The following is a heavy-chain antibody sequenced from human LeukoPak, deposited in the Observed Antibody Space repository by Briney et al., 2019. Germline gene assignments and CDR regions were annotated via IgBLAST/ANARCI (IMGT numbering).Heavy chain of an antibody. J-gene: IGHJ6*03. V-gene: IGHV3-7*01. Sequence: PGGSLRLSCAASGFTFSSYWMSWVRQAPGKGLEWVANIKQDGSEKYYVDSVKGRFTISRDNAKNSLYLQMNSLRAEDTAVYYCARDAADYNFWSGYYDYYYYMDVWGKGTTVTVSS. CDR1: GFTFSSYW. CDR3: ARDAADYNFWSGYYDYYYYMDV. CDR2: IKQDGSEK. D-gene: IGHD3-3*01.